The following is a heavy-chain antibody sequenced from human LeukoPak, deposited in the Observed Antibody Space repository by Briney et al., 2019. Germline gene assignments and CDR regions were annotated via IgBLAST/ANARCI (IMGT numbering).Heavy chain of an antibody. V-gene: IGHV4-34*01. D-gene: IGHD1-26*01. CDR1: GGSFSGYY. CDR3: ARREVGATTRDY. Sequence: PSETLSLTCAVYGGSFSGYYWSWIRQPPGKGLEWIGEINHSGSTNYNPSLKSRVTISVDTSKNQFSLKLSSVTAADTAVYYCARREVGATTRDYWGQGTLVTVSS. CDR2: INHSGST. J-gene: IGHJ4*02.